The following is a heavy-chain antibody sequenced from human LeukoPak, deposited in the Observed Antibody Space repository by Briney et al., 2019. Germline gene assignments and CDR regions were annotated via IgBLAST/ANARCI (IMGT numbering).Heavy chain of an antibody. CDR2: IYTSGST. J-gene: IGHJ2*01. Sequence: SQTLSLTCTVSGGSISSGSYYWSWIRQPAGKGLEWIGRIYTSGSTNYNPSLKSRVTMSVDTSKNQFSLKLGSVTAADTAVYYCARDAVVGYCTNGVCYQSYWYFDLWGRGTLVTVSS. CDR1: GGSISSGSYY. V-gene: IGHV4-61*02. CDR3: ARDAVVGYCTNGVCYQSYWYFDL. D-gene: IGHD2-8*01.